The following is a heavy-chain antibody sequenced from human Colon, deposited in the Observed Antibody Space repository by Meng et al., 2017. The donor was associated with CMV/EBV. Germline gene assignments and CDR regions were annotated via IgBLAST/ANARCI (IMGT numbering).Heavy chain of an antibody. V-gene: IGHV1-69*12. Sequence: VQLGQSCAEGKKPGSSVKVSCKASGGTFDTSTFNWVRQAPGQGLEWMGGIIPMFGSPSYSQKFRGRVTITADELEVNGLRSEDTAVYYCARGKQAGFDLWGQGTLVTVSS. CDR1: GGTFDTST. CDR2: IIPMFGSP. J-gene: IGHJ5*02. D-gene: IGHD6-13*01. CDR3: ARGKQAGFDL.